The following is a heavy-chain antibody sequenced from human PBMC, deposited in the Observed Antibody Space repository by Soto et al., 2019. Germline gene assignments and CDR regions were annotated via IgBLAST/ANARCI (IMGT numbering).Heavy chain of an antibody. V-gene: IGHV3-15*01. CDR3: TTEHGSSYAFDI. J-gene: IGHJ3*02. Sequence: GGSLRLSCAASGFTFSNAWMSWVRQAPGKGLEWVGRIKSKTDGGNTDSDAPVKGRFTISRDDSKNTLYLQMNRLKTEDTAVHYCTTEHGSSYAFDIWGQRTMVTVSS. CDR2: IKSKTDGGNT. D-gene: IGHD6-6*01. CDR1: GFTFSNAW.